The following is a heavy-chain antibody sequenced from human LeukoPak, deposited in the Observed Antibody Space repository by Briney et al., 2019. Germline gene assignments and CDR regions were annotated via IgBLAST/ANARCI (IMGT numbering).Heavy chain of an antibody. CDR2: VYNSGNT. J-gene: IGHJ3*02. CDR3: ARRNVLTEGEAFDI. D-gene: IGHD3-16*01. Sequence: PSETLSLTCAVSGGSISNYYWTWIRQPPGTGLEWIGYVYNSGNTNYNPSLKSRVTISIDASKNQFSLKLNSVTAADTAVYYCARRNVLTEGEAFDIWAKGHWSPSLQ. CDR1: GGSISNYY. V-gene: IGHV4-59*08.